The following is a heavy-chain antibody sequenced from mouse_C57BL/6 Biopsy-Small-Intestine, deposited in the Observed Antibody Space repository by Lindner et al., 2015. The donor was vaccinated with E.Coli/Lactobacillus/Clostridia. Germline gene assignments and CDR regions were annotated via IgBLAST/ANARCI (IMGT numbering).Heavy chain of an antibody. V-gene: IGHV1-79*01. CDR3: VRDSPLVSSIYYLEY. J-gene: IGHJ4*01. Sequence: SVKVSCKATGYTFTNNGFSSGANRPPGQGLEWMGWISAYNGNTNYAQNFQGRVTMTTDTSTGTAYMELGSLRSDDTAVYYCVRDSPLVSSIYYLEYWGQGTLVTVPS. CDR2: ISAYNGNT. CDR1: GYTFTNNG. D-gene: IGHD1-1*01.